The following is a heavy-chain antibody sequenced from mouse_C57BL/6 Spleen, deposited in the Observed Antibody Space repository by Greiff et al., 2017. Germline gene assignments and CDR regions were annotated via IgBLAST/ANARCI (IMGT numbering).Heavy chain of an antibody. Sequence: QVQLQQSGAELVRPGSSVKLSCKASGYTFTSYWMHWVKQRPIQGLEWIGNIDPSDSETHYNQKFKDKATLTVDKSSSTAYMQLSSLTSEDSAVYYCARRGVSYFDYWGQGTTLTVSS. J-gene: IGHJ2*01. CDR3: ARRGVSYFDY. CDR2: IDPSDSET. CDR1: GYTFTSYW. V-gene: IGHV1-52*01.